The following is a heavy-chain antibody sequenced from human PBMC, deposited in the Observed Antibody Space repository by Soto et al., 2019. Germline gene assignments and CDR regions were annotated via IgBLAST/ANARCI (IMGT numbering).Heavy chain of an antibody. J-gene: IGHJ4*02. V-gene: IGHV3-33*01. CDR1: GFTFSSYG. CDR3: ARDQGYYDSSGYYSVY. D-gene: IGHD3-22*01. CDR2: IWYDGSNK. Sequence: QVQLVESGGGVVQPGRSLRLSCAASGFTFSSYGMHWVRQAPGKGLEWVAVIWYDGSNKYYADSVKGRFTISRDNSKNTLYLQMSSLRAEDTAVYYCARDQGYYDSSGYYSVYWGQGTLVTVSS.